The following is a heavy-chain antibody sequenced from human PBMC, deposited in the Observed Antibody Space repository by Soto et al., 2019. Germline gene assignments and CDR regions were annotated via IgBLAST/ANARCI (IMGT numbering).Heavy chain of an antibody. Sequence: QVQLVQSGAEVKKPGSSVKVSCKASGGTFGSYTISWVRQAPGQGLEWMGRIIPILGIANYAQKFQGRVTITADKSTSTAYMELSSLRSEDTAVYYCARDSDTAMVYYYGMDVWGQGTTVTVSS. CDR1: GGTFGSYT. CDR2: IIPILGIA. V-gene: IGHV1-69*08. CDR3: ARDSDTAMVYYYGMDV. D-gene: IGHD5-18*01. J-gene: IGHJ6*02.